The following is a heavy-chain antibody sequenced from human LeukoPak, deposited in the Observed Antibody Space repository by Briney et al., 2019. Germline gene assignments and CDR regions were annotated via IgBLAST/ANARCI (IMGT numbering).Heavy chain of an antibody. J-gene: IGHJ6*02. CDR2: INPNSGGT. D-gene: IGHD2-2*01. V-gene: IGHV1-2*02. CDR1: GYTFTGYY. CDR3: ASFRRSYCSSTSCYEDGMDV. Sequence: ASVKVSCKASGYTFTGYYMHWVRQAPGQGLEWMGWINPNSGGTNYAQEFQGRVTMTRDTSISTAYMELSRLRSDDTAVYYCASFRRSYCSSTSCYEDGMDVWGQGTTVTVSS.